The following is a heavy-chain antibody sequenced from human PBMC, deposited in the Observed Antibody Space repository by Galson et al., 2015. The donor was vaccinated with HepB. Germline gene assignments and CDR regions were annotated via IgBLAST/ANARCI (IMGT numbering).Heavy chain of an antibody. CDR1: GFTFSSDA. D-gene: IGHD3-16*02. V-gene: IGHV3-30-3*01. CDR2: ISFDGSNK. CDR3: ARKGGLGELS. J-gene: IGHJ4*02. Sequence: SLRLSCAASGFTFSSDAMHWVRQAPGKGLEWVAVISFDGSNKYYADSVKGRFTIFRDNSKNTLGLQMNSLRAEDTAVYYCARKGGLGELSWGQETLVTVSS.